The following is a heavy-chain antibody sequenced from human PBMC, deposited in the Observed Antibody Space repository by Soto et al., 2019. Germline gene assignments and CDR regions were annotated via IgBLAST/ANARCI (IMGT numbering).Heavy chain of an antibody. CDR1: GGSFSGYY. CDR3: GRGTRYYYYYGMDV. V-gene: IGHV4-34*01. Sequence: SETLSLTCAVYGGSFSGYYWSWIRQPPGKGLEWIGEINHSGSTNYNPSLKSRVTISVDTSKNQFSLKLSSVTAADTAVYYCGRGTRYYYYYGMDVWGQGTTVTVSS. CDR2: INHSGST. J-gene: IGHJ6*02.